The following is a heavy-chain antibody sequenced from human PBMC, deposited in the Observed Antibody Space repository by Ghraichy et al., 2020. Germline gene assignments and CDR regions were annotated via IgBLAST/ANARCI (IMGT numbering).Heavy chain of an antibody. CDR1: GYTFTSYD. J-gene: IGHJ3*02. CDR3: ARESDWITKRDAFDI. D-gene: IGHD1-1*01. CDR2: MNPNSGNT. Sequence: ASVKVSCKASGYTFTSYDINWVRQATGQGLEWMGCMNPNSGNTGYAQKFQGRVTMTRNTSISTAYMELSSLRSEDTAVYYCARESDWITKRDAFDIWGQGTMVTVSS. V-gene: IGHV1-8*01.